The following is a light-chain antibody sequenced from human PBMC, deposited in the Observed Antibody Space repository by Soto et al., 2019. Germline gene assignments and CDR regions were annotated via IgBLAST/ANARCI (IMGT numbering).Light chain of an antibody. CDR1: QNVRGN. J-gene: IGKJ4*01. CDR3: QQYNNWPLS. CDR2: DAS. V-gene: IGKV3-15*01. Sequence: EVVVTQSPGTLSLSPGQRVTLSCRASQNVRGNNLAWYPQKPGQAPRLLIYDASPRAPGIPARFSGSGSGTEFTLTLRSLQSEDFAVYYCQQYNNWPLSFGEGTKVDI.